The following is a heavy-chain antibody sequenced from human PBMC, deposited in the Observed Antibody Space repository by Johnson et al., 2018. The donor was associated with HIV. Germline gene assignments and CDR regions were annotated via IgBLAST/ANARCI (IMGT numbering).Heavy chain of an antibody. CDR1: GFTFSSYA. V-gene: IGHV3-30*04. D-gene: IGHD1-26*01. Sequence: QVQLVESGGGVVQPERSLRLSCAASGFTFSSYAIHWVRQAPGKGLEWVAVISYDGSNKYYADSVKGRFTISRDNSKNTLYLQMNSLRAGDTAVYYCAKGMGELLRIDAFDIWGQGTMVTVSS. CDR3: AKGMGELLRIDAFDI. J-gene: IGHJ3*02. CDR2: ISYDGSNK.